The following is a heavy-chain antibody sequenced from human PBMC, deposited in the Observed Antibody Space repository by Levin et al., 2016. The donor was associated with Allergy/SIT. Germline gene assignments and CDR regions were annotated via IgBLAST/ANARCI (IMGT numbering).Heavy chain of an antibody. CDR2: ISGSGDNT. CDR1: GFIFSSYA. CDR3: ARRGDGGRAFDV. J-gene: IGHJ3*01. Sequence: GGSLRLSCAASGFIFSSYAMSWVRQAPGKGLDWVSGISGSGDNTYYADSVKGRFTISRDNSNNTVYLQMNSVRVEDTAIYYCARRGDGGRAFDVWGQGTMATVSS. D-gene: IGHD4-23*01. V-gene: IGHV3-23*01.